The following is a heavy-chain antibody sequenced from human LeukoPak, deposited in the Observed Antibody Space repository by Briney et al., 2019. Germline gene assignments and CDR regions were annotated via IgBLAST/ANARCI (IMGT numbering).Heavy chain of an antibody. J-gene: IGHJ6*03. Sequence: PSETLCLTCTVSGGSISDYYWTWIRQPPGKGLEWIGHIYYSGNTIYNPSLKSRVTISVDTSKNQFSLKMSSVTAADTAVYFCARGGPPGYYYDYYMDVWGKGTTVTISS. CDR3: ARGGPPGYYYDYYMDV. CDR1: GGSISDYY. V-gene: IGHV4-59*01. CDR2: IYYSGNT.